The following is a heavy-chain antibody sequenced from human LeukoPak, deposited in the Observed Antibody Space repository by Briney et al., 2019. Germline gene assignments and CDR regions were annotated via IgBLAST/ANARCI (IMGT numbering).Heavy chain of an antibody. CDR2: IYYSGST. CDR1: GGSISSSSYY. CDR3: GGGGDVWGSYPPRELDY. J-gene: IGHJ4*02. Sequence: PSETLSLTCTVSGGSISSSSYYWGWIRQPPGKGLEWIGSIYYSGSTYYNPSLKSRVTISVDTSKNQFSLKLSSVTAADTAVYYWGGGGDVWGSYPPRELDYWGQGTLVTVSS. D-gene: IGHD3-16*02. V-gene: IGHV4-39*07.